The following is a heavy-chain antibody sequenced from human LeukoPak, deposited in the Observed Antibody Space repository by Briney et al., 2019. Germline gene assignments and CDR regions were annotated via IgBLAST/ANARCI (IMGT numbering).Heavy chain of an antibody. Sequence: GASVKVSCKASGYTFTSYDINWVRQATGQGLEWMGWMNPNSGNTGYAQKFQGRVTMTRNTSISTAYMELSSLRSEDTAVYYCASCSGGSCCDPWFDPWGQGTLVTVSS. CDR3: ASCSGGSCCDPWFDP. J-gene: IGHJ5*02. D-gene: IGHD2-15*01. CDR2: MNPNSGNT. V-gene: IGHV1-8*01. CDR1: GYTFTSYD.